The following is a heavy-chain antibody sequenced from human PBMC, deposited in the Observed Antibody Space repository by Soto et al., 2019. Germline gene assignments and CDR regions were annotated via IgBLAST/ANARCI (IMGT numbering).Heavy chain of an antibody. D-gene: IGHD1-1*01. V-gene: IGHV3-43*01. Sequence: EVQLVESGGVVVQPGGSLRLSCAASGFTFDDFTMHWVRQAPGKGLEWVSFITWDGIVSYYADSVKGRFTISRYNSKNSLYLQMNSLRSEDTALYYCARDLARREVHTYFGHWGQGTQVTVSS. CDR3: ARDLARREVHTYFGH. J-gene: IGHJ4*02. CDR2: ITWDGIVS. CDR1: GFTFDDFT.